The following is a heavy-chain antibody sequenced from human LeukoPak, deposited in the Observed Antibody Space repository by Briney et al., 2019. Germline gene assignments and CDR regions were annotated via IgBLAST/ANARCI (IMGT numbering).Heavy chain of an antibody. CDR3: AKDIGGDSGYIIYHYYHYGLDV. V-gene: IGHV3-23*01. CDR2: VSGRGDNT. CDR1: GFTFNNYA. D-gene: IGHD5-12*01. J-gene: IGHJ6*02. Sequence: PGGSLRLSCVASGFTFNNYAMSWVRQPPGKGLEWVSVVSGRGDNTYYADSVRGRFTISRDNSKNTLYLHMNSLRAEDTAVYYCAKDIGGDSGYIIYHYYHYGLDVWGQGTTVTVFS.